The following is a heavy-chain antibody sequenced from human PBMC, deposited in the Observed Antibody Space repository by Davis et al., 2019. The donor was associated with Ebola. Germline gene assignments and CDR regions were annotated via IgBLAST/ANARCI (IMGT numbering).Heavy chain of an antibody. Sequence: GGSLRLSCAASGFTFSSYWMSWVRQAPGKGLEWVAVISYDGSNKYYADSVKGRFTISRDNSKNTLYLQMNSLRAEDTAVYYCAKDDFDWSPGSYYYGMDVWGQGTTVTVSS. CDR2: ISYDGSNK. CDR3: AKDDFDWSPGSYYYGMDV. V-gene: IGHV3-30*18. D-gene: IGHD3-9*01. CDR1: GFTFSSYW. J-gene: IGHJ6*02.